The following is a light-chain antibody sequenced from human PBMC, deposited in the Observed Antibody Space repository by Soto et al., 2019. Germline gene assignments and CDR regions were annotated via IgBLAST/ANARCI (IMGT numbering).Light chain of an antibody. Sequence: EIVLTQSPGTLSLSPGERATLSCRASQSVRSTYLAWYQHKPGQAPRLLIYGASSRATGIPDRFSGSGSETDFTLTISRLEPEDFAVYYCQQYGRSPWTFGQGTKVDIK. V-gene: IGKV3-20*01. J-gene: IGKJ1*01. CDR1: QSVRSTY. CDR3: QQYGRSPWT. CDR2: GAS.